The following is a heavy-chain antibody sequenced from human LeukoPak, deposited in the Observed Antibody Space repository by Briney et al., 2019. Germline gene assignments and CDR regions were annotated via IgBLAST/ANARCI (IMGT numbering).Heavy chain of an antibody. CDR3: AKAYTGYSGAARGYFDL. D-gene: IGHD5-12*01. V-gene: IGHV3-23*01. Sequence: GGSLRLSCAASGFTFSSYAMSWVRQAPGKGLEWVSAFSGSGGSTYYADSVKGRFTISRDNSKNTLYLQMNSLRAEDTAVYYCAKAYTGYSGAARGYFDLWGRGTLVTVSS. J-gene: IGHJ2*01. CDR1: GFTFSSYA. CDR2: FSGSGGST.